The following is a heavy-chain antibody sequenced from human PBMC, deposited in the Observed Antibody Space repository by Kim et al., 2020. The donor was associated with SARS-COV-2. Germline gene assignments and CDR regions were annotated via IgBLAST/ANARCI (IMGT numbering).Heavy chain of an antibody. CDR3: ARGLYTADYGMDV. J-gene: IGHJ6*02. D-gene: IGHD5-18*01. CDR2: IYYSGST. V-gene: IGHV4-59*13. Sequence: SETLSLTCTVSGGSISSYYWSWIRQPPGKGLEWIGYIYYSGSTTDNPSLKSRVTISVDTSKNQFSLKLSSVTAADTAVYYCARGLYTADYGMDVWGQGTTVTVSS. CDR1: GGSISSYY.